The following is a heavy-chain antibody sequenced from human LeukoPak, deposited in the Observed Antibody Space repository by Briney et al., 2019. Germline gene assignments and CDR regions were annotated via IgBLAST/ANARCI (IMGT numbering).Heavy chain of an antibody. Sequence: SETLSLTCAVYGGSFSGYYWSWIRQPPGKGLEWIGEINHSGSTNYNPSLKSRVTISVDTSKNQFSLKLSSVTAADTAVYYCASKALNPFYYGSGSYLDYWGQGTLVTVSS. CDR2: INHSGST. J-gene: IGHJ4*02. CDR3: ASKALNPFYYGSGSYLDY. D-gene: IGHD3-10*01. CDR1: GGSFSGYY. V-gene: IGHV4-34*01.